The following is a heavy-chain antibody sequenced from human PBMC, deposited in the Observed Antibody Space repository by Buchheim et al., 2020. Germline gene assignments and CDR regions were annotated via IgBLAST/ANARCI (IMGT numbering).Heavy chain of an antibody. CDR2: IYYSGST. J-gene: IGHJ2*01. CDR3: ARAAAAGTYWYFDL. CDR1: GGSISGYY. V-gene: IGHV4-59*01. Sequence: QVQLQESGPGLVKPSETLSLTCSVSGGSISGYYWSWIRQPPGKGLEWIGYIYYSGSTNYNPSLKSRVTISVDTSKNQFSLKVNSVTAADTAVYYCARAAAAGTYWYFDLWGRGTL. D-gene: IGHD6-13*01.